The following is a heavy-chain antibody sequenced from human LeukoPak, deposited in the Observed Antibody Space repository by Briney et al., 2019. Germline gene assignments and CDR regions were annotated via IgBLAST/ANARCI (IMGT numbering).Heavy chain of an antibody. CDR3: ARVVGDYFDY. D-gene: IGHD1-26*01. J-gene: IGHJ4*02. CDR2: IHHGGST. V-gene: IGHV4-31*03. CDR1: GGSISSGGYY. Sequence: PSQTLSLTCIVSGGSISSGGYYWSWIRQHPGKGPEWIGYIHHGGSTYYNPSLKSRVSISVDTSMNQFSLNLTSVTAADTAIYFCARVVGDYFDYWGQGTLVTVSS.